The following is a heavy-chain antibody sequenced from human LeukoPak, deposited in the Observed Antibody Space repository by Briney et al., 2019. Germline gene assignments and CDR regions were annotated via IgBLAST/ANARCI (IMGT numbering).Heavy chain of an antibody. CDR1: GGSISYYY. CDR3: AREDPQTTVPEGMDV. CDR2: IYYSGTT. Sequence: PETLSLTCTVSGGSISYYYWSWIRQSPGKGLEWIGYIYYSGTTNYNPSLKSRVTISVDTSKNQFSLQLRSVTAADTAVYYCAREDPQTTVPEGMDVWGQGTTVTVSS. J-gene: IGHJ6*02. V-gene: IGHV4-59*01. D-gene: IGHD4-17*01.